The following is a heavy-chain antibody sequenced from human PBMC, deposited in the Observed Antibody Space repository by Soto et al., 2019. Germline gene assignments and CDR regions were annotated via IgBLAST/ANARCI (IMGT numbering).Heavy chain of an antibody. Sequence: SETLSLTCTVSGDSISSGGYYWSWIRQHPGKGLEWIGYIYYSGSTYYNPSLKSRVTISVDTSKNQFSLKLSSVTAADTAVYYCARGYYYDSSGYYGLFDYWGQGTLVTVSS. CDR2: IYYSGST. D-gene: IGHD3-22*01. J-gene: IGHJ4*02. V-gene: IGHV4-31*03. CDR3: ARGYYYDSSGYYGLFDY. CDR1: GDSISSGGYY.